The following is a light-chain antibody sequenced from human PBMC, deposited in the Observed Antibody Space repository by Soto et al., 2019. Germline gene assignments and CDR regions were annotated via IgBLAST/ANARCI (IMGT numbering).Light chain of an antibody. J-gene: IGKJ5*01. CDR2: DAS. CDR1: ESVNDY. CDR3: QQRSSWPPVT. Sequence: EVVLTQSPATLSLSPGERATLFCRANESVNDYLAWYQQRPGQAPRLLIFDASNRAPGIPARFSASGSRRDFTLTISSLEPEDFAVYYCQQRSSWPPVTFGQGTRLEIK. V-gene: IGKV3-11*02.